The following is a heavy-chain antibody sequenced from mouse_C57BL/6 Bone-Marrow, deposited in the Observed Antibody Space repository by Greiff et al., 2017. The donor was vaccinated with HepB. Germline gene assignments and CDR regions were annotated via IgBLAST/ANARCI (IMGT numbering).Heavy chain of an antibody. J-gene: IGHJ3*01. CDR1: GYAFTNYL. D-gene: IGHD2-2*01. CDR2: INPGSGGT. Sequence: QVQLQQSGAELVRPGTSVKVSCKASGYAFTNYLIEWVKQRPGQGLEWIGVINPGSGGTNYNEKFKGKATLTADKSSSTAYMQLSSLTSEDSAVYFCGTGEFYYGYDGFGYGGQGTRVTVSA. V-gene: IGHV1-54*01. CDR3: GTGEFYYGYDGFGY.